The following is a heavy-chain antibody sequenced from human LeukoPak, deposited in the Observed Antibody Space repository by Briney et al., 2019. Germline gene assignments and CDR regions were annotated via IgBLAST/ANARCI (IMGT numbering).Heavy chain of an antibody. J-gene: IGHJ4*02. CDR1: GFTFSTYW. D-gene: IGHD3-10*01. CDR3: ARHLNYYFDY. CDR2: ISSDGSIT. Sequence: GGSLRLSCAASGFTFSTYWMHWVRQAPGKGLVWVSRISSDGSITSYADSVKGRFTISRDNAKNTLYLQMNSLRAEDTAVYYCARHLNYYFDYWGQGTLVTVSS. V-gene: IGHV3-74*01.